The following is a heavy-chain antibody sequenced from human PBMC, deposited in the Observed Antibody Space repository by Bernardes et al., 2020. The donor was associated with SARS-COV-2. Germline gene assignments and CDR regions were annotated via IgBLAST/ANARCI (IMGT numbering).Heavy chain of an antibody. D-gene: IGHD2-21*02. V-gene: IGHV3-23*01. CDR1: GFTFSSYA. CDR2: IGAGGGVR. J-gene: IGHJ4*02. Sequence: SLIRSCAASGFTFSSYAMIWVRQAPGQGPEFVSAIGAGGGVRNYADSVKGRFTISRDNSKNTVSLQMNSLRGEDTALYYCARGNYCHRVDCYSVFDFWGQGTLVTVSS. CDR3: ARGNYCHRVDCYSVFDF.